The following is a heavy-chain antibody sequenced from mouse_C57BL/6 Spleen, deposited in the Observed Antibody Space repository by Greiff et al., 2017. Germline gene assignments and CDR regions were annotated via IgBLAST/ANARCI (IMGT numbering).Heavy chain of an antibody. Sequence: QVTLKVCGPGILQSSQTLSLTCSFSGFSLSTSGMGVSWIRQPSGKGLEWLAHIYWDDDKRYNPSLKSRLTISKDTSRNQVFLKITSVDTADTATYYCARRATLRYGSSDGYFDVWGTGTTVTVSS. V-gene: IGHV8-12*01. CDR2: IYWDDDK. D-gene: IGHD1-1*01. CDR1: GFSLSTSGMG. CDR3: ARRATLRYGSSDGYFDV. J-gene: IGHJ1*03.